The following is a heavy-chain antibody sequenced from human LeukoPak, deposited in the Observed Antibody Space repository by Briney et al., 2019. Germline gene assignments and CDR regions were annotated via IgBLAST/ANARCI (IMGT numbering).Heavy chain of an antibody. CDR1: GYTFTSYY. Sequence: GASVKVSCKASGYTFTSYYMHWVRQAPGQGLEWMGIINPSGGSTSYAQKFRGRVTMTRDTSTSTVYMEPSSLRSEDTAVYYCAREPALFAAMVHLFDYWGQGTLVTVSS. J-gene: IGHJ4*02. D-gene: IGHD5-18*01. CDR2: INPSGGST. V-gene: IGHV1-46*01. CDR3: AREPALFAAMVHLFDY.